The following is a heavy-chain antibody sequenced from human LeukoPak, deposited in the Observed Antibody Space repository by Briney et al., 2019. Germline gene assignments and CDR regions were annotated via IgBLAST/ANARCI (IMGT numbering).Heavy chain of an antibody. CDR1: GSSISSYY. CDR2: IYTSGST. CDR3: ARVSSSWYQDWYFDL. D-gene: IGHD6-13*01. V-gene: IGHV4-4*07. J-gene: IGHJ2*01. Sequence: SETLSLTCTVSGSSISSYYWSWIRQPAGKGLEWIGRIYTSGSTNYNPSLKSRVTMSVDTSKNQFSLKLSSVTAADTAVYYCARVSSSWYQDWYFDLWGRGTLVTVSS.